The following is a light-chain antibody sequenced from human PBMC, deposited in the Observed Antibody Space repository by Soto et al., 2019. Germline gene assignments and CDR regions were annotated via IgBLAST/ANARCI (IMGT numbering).Light chain of an antibody. CDR1: QSVSSSY. V-gene: IGKV3-20*01. CDR2: ATS. CDR3: QQYDNSLYT. J-gene: IGKJ2*01. Sequence: EIVLTQSPGTLSLSPGERATLSCRASQSVSSSYLAWYQQKPGQPPRLLIYATSSRATGIPDRFSGSGYGTDFTLTISRLEPEHFAVYYCQQYDNSLYTFGQGTKLEIK.